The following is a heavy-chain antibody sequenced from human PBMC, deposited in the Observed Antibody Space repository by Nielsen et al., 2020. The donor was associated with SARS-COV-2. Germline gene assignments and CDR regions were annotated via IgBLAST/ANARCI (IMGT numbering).Heavy chain of an antibody. CDR2: IYYSGST. J-gene: IGHJ6*03. CDR1: GGSISSGGYY. V-gene: IGHV4-31*03. Sequence: LRLSCTVSGGSISSGGYYWSWIRQHPGKGLEWIGYIYYSGSTYYNPSLKSRVTISVDTSKNQFSLKLSSVTAADTAVYYCARGNRGWGSGSYGSYYYYYYYMDVWGKGTTVTVSS. D-gene: IGHD3-10*01. CDR3: ARGNRGWGSGSYGSYYYYYYYMDV.